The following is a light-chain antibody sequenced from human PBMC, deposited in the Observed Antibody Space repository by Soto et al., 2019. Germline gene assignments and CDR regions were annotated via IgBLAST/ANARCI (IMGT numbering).Light chain of an antibody. CDR2: RSS. J-gene: IGKJ1*01. V-gene: IGKV3-20*01. Sequence: EVVLTQSPATLSVSPGAGATLSCRASESVSRNLAWYQQKPGQAPRLLIYRSSSRATGIPDRFSGSGSGTDFTLTISRVEPEDFAVYYCHQYGTSVTWTFGQGTKVDIK. CDR3: HQYGTSVTWT. CDR1: ESVSRN.